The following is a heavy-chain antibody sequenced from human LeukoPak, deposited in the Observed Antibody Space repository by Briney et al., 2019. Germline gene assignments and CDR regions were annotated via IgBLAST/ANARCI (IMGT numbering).Heavy chain of an antibody. D-gene: IGHD1-26*01. Sequence: PGGSLRLSCAASGFTFSSYSMNWVRQAPGKGLEWVSSISSSSSYIYYADSVKGRFTISRDNSKNTLFLQMNRLRPEDTAVYFCANLPASNSETFHGYYFYGLGVWGQGTTVTVSS. J-gene: IGHJ6*02. V-gene: IGHV3-21*01. CDR3: ANLPASNSETFHGYYFYGLGV. CDR2: ISSSSSYI. CDR1: GFTFSSYS.